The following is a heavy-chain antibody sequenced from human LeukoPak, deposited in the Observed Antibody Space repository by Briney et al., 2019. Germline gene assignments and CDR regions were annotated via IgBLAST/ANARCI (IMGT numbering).Heavy chain of an antibody. D-gene: IGHD2-2*02. CDR3: ARRKVVPAAITASYAFDI. Sequence: SETLSLTCTVSGGSISSYYWSWIRQPPGKGLEWIGYIYTSGSTNYNPSLKSRVTISVDTSKNQFPLKLSSVTAADTAVYYCARRKVVPAAITASYAFDIRSQGTMVTVSS. J-gene: IGHJ3*02. CDR2: IYTSGST. V-gene: IGHV4-4*09. CDR1: GGSISSYY.